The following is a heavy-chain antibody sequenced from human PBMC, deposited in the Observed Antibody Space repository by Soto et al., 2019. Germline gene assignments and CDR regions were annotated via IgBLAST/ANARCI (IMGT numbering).Heavy chain of an antibody. D-gene: IGHD2-15*01. CDR1: GFTFSNYA. J-gene: IGHJ4*02. CDR3: AKTGYGQSPYFDY. CDR2: IGGSGANT. V-gene: IGHV3-23*01. Sequence: GGSLRLSCAGSGFTFSNYAMGWVRQAPGKGLEWVSAIGGSGANTYYADSAKGRFTISRDNSRNTLDLQMNSLRAEDAAVYYCAKTGYGQSPYFDYWGQGTLVTVSS.